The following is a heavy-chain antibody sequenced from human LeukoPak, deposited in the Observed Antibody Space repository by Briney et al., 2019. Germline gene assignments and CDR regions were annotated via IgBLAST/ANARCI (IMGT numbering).Heavy chain of an antibody. CDR2: IYYSGST. Sequence: SETLSLTCTVSGGSISSSSYYWGWIRQPPGKGLEWIGSIYYSGSTYYNPSLKSRVTMSVDTPKNQFSLKLSSVTAADTAVYYCARQLRYSGSYNWGQGTLVTVSS. J-gene: IGHJ4*02. D-gene: IGHD1-26*01. CDR1: GGSISSSSYY. V-gene: IGHV4-39*01. CDR3: ARQLRYSGSYN.